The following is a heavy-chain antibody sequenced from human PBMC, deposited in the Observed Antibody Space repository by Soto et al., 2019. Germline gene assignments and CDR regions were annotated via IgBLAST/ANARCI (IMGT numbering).Heavy chain of an antibody. Sequence: KPSETLSLTCAVYGGSFSGYYWSWIRQPPGKGLEWIGEINHSGSTNYNPSLKSRVTISVDTSKNQFSLKLSSVTAADTAVYYCARARGPTYYDFWSGGPLDYWGQGTLVTVSS. CDR1: GGSFSGYY. J-gene: IGHJ4*02. D-gene: IGHD3-3*01. CDR2: INHSGST. V-gene: IGHV4-34*01. CDR3: ARARGPTYYDFWSGGPLDY.